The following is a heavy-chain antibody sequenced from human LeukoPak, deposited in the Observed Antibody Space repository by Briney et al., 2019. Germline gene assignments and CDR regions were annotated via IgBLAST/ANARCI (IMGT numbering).Heavy chain of an antibody. CDR3: ARDTSVAYGSGNSLPFDY. D-gene: IGHD3-10*01. CDR1: GFTFSNYD. Sequence: GGSLRLSCTASGFTFSNYDMHWVRQITGKGLEWVSAIATAGDTYYPVSVKGRFTISRDNAKNSLYLQMNSLRAEDTAVYYCARDTSVAYGSGNSLPFDYWGQGTLVTVSS. J-gene: IGHJ4*02. CDR2: IATAGDT. V-gene: IGHV3-13*01.